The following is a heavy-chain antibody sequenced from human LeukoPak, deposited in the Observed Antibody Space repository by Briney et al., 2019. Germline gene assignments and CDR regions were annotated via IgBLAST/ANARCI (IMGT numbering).Heavy chain of an antibody. CDR2: IYPGDSDT. Sequence: GESLKISCKGSGYTFTRYWIGWVRQMPGKGLEWMGLIYPGDSDTRYSPSFQGQVTISADKSTGTAYLQWSSLKASDTAIYYCVKDSSGFDYWGQGTLVTVSS. CDR3: VKDSSGFDY. CDR1: GYTFTRYW. D-gene: IGHD6-19*01. V-gene: IGHV5-51*01. J-gene: IGHJ4*02.